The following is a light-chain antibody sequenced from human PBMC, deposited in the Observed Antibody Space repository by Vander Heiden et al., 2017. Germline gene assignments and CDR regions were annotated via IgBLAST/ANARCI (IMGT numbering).Light chain of an antibody. V-gene: IGLV8-61*01. CDR2: NTN. CDR1: SGSVSSNYY. CDR3: VLYMGSGIWV. J-gene: IGLJ3*02. Sequence: QTVVTQEPWFSVSPGGTVTLTCGLSSGSVSSNYYPSWYQQTPGQPPRTLIYNTNTRSSGVPDRFSGSILGNKAALTITGALADDESDYYCVLYMGSGIWVFGGGTKLTV.